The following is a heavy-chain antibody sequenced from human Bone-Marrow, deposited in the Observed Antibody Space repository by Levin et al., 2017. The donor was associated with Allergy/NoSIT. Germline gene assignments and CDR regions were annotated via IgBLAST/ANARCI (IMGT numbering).Heavy chain of an antibody. Sequence: GESLKISCKASGYTFTNYDINWVRQATGQGPEWMGWINPQTGNTGYAQKFRGTVSLTRNTSTSTVYMDFSSLKSEDTAVYYCARGREEASKIYGPSCGMDVWGPGTTVTVSS. V-gene: IGHV1-8*01. CDR1: GYTFTNYD. J-gene: IGHJ6*02. D-gene: IGHD3-10*01. CDR3: ARGREEASKIYGPSCGMDV. CDR2: INPQTGNT.